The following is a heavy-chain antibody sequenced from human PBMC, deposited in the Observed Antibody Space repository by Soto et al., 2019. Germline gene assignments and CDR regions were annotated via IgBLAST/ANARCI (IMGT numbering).Heavy chain of an antibody. CDR1: GFTFRTSA. Sequence: QVQLVESGGGVVQPGRSLRLSCAASGFTFRTSAMHWLRQAPGKGLEWVAVISDAGTNKYYADSVKGRFTISRDNSKNTLYLQMNSLRAADTALYYCVRDSPVVVPAIPLRGAFDLWGQGTMVTVSS. CDR3: VRDSPVVVPAIPLRGAFDL. CDR2: ISDAGTNK. D-gene: IGHD2-21*02. V-gene: IGHV3-30*04. J-gene: IGHJ3*01.